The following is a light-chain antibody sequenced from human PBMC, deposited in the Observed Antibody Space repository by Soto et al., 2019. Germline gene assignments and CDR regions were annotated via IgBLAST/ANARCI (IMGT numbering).Light chain of an antibody. CDR3: QQYNSWPPIT. J-gene: IGKJ5*01. CDR2: GSS. CDR1: ESVRSK. V-gene: IGKV3-15*01. Sequence: TQSPATQSLSTGAGATLSRRASESVRSKLAWYQQKPGQAPRLLIYGSSTRATGIPDRFRGSGSGTEYTLTISSLQSEDFAVYYCQQYNSWPPITFGQGTRLEIK.